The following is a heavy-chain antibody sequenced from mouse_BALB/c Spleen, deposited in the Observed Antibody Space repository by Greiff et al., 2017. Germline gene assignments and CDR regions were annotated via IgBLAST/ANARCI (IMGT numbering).Heavy chain of an antibody. J-gene: IGHJ4*01. CDR3: ARRGLDY. V-gene: IGHV5-12-1*01. CDR2: ISSGGGST. Sequence: EVMLVESGGGLVKPGGSLKLSCAASGFAFSSYDMSWVRQTPEKRLEWVAYISSGGGSTYYPDTVKGRFTISRDNAKNTLYLQMSSLKSEDTAMYYCARRGLDYWGQGTSVTVSS. CDR1: GFAFSSYD.